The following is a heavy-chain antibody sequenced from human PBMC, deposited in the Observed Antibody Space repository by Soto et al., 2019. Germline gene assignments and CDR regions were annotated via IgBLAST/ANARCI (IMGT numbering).Heavy chain of an antibody. J-gene: IGHJ4*02. CDR3: ARGPVVTPFVDY. D-gene: IGHD2-21*02. CDR2: IYYSGST. CDR1: GGSVTSGNYY. Sequence: SETLYRTCTVSGGSVTSGNYYWSWIRQPPGKGLEWIGHIYYSGSTNYNPSLKSRVTISVDASKNQFSLKLSSVTAADTAIYYCARGPVVTPFVDYWRQGTLVIVSS. V-gene: IGHV4-61*01.